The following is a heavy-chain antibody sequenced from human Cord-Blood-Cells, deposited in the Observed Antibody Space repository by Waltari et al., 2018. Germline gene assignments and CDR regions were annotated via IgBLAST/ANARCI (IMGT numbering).Heavy chain of an antibody. CDR1: GFTVSSNY. CDR2: IYSGGST. CDR3: ASGPAYYDFWSGYYYYYYMDV. J-gene: IGHJ6*03. Sequence: EVQLVESGGGLIQPGGSLRLSCAASGFTVSSNYMSWVRQAPGKGLEWVSVIYSGGSTYYADSVKGRFTISRDNSKNTLYLQMNSLRAEDTAVYYCASGPAYYDFWSGYYYYYYMDVWGKGTTVTVSS. V-gene: IGHV3-53*01. D-gene: IGHD3-3*01.